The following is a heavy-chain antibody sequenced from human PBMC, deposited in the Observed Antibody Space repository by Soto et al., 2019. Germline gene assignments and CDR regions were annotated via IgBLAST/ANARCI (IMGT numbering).Heavy chain of an antibody. CDR1: GGSFSGYY. J-gene: IGHJ4*02. D-gene: IGHD3-10*01. V-gene: IGHV4-34*01. CDR3: ARMYYYGSGSYFNVDY. CDR2: INHSGST. Sequence: PSETLSLTXAVYGGSFSGYYWTWIRQPPGKGLEWIGEINHSGSTNYNPSLKSRVTISIDTSKNQFSLKLSSVTAADTAVYYCARMYYYGSGSYFNVDYWGQGSLVTVSS.